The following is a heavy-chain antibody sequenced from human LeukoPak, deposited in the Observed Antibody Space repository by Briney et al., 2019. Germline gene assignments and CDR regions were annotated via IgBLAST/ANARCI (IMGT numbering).Heavy chain of an antibody. V-gene: IGHV3-23*01. CDR3: ARDYADYVGYFFFDY. CDR2: ISGGGETT. CDR1: GFTFNNYA. D-gene: IGHD4-17*01. J-gene: IGHJ4*02. Sequence: AGGSLRLSCAGSGFTFNNYAMNWVRQAPGKGLEWVSSISGGGETTYYADSAKGRFTISKDNSQNTLYLRMNSLRAEDTAVYYCARDYADYVGYFFFDYWGQGTLVTVSS.